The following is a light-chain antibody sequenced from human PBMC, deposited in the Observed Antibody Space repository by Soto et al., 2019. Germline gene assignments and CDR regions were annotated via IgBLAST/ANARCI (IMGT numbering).Light chain of an antibody. CDR1: QSVSNY. CDR3: QQRSKFLWT. Sequence: EIVLTQSPATLSLSPGERVTLSCRASQSVSNYLAWYQQKPGQAPRLLMYDTSNRAPGIPARFSGSGSGTDFTLTISSLEPEDFAVYFCQQRSKFLWTFGQGTKVEI. CDR2: DTS. V-gene: IGKV3-11*01. J-gene: IGKJ1*01.